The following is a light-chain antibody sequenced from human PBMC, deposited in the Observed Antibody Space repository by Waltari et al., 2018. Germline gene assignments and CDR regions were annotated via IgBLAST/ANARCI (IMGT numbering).Light chain of an antibody. V-gene: IGKV3-11*01. CDR3: QQRSAWPLT. CDR1: QRVGAY. Sequence: EIVLTQSPATLSLSPGDRATLSCRASQRVGAYLAWYQQKPGQAPRLLIYDASTRASRFPARFSCSGSGTDFTLTISRLEPEDVAVYYCQQRSAWPLTFGGGTKVEI. CDR2: DAS. J-gene: IGKJ4*01.